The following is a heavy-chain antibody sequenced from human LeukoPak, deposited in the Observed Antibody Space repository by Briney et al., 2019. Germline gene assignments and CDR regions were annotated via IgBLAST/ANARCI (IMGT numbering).Heavy chain of an antibody. V-gene: IGHV3-23*01. CDR2: ISGSGGST. CDR3: AKDRVDNTIFYRDFDY. J-gene: IGHJ4*02. D-gene: IGHD5-12*01. Sequence: QSGGSLRLSCAASGFTVSSNYMSWVRQAPGKRLEWVSTISGSGGSTFSADSVKGRFTISRDNSKNTLYLQMNSLRDEDTAVYYCAKDRVDNTIFYRDFDYWGQGTLVTVSS. CDR1: GFTVSSNY.